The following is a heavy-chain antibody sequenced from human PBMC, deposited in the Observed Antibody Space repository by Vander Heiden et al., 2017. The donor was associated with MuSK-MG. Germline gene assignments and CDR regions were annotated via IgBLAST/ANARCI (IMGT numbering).Heavy chain of an antibody. J-gene: IGHJ6*02. D-gene: IGHD3-22*01. CDR2: IDPSDSYT. CDR1: GYSFTSSW. CDR3: ARPTRYYDSSGYYPLGMDV. Sequence: EVQLVQSGAEVKKPGESLRISCKGSGYSFTSSWIRWVRQMPGKGLEWMGRIDPSDSYTNYSPSFQGHVTISADKSISTAYLQWSSLKASDTAMYYCARPTRYYDSSGYYPLGMDVWGQGTTVTVSS. V-gene: IGHV5-10-1*03.